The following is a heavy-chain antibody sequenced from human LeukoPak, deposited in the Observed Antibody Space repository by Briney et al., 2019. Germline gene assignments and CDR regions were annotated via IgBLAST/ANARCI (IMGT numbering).Heavy chain of an antibody. CDR1: GYTFTGYG. CDR3: ARSYSSGWYADY. Sequence: AASVKVSCKASGYTFTGYGISWVRQAPGQGLEWMGWISAYNGNTNYAQKLQGRVTMTTDTSTSTAYMELRSLRSDDTAVYYCARSYSSGWYADYWGQGTLVTVSS. D-gene: IGHD6-19*01. J-gene: IGHJ4*02. CDR2: ISAYNGNT. V-gene: IGHV1-18*04.